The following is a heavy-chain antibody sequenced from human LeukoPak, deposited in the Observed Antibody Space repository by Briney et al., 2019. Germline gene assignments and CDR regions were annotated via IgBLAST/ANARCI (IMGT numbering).Heavy chain of an antibody. CDR3: AKDERNWNYNLASQTYD. CDR1: GFRFSSYA. CDR2: ISGSGVST. D-gene: IGHD1-7*01. V-gene: IGHV3-23*01. Sequence: GGSLRLSCAASGFRFSSYAMSWVRQAPGEGLEWVSAISGSGVSTYYADSVKGRFTVSRDNSKNTLYLQMSSLRAEDTAVYYCAKDERNWNYNLASQTYDWGQGTLVTVSS. J-gene: IGHJ4*02.